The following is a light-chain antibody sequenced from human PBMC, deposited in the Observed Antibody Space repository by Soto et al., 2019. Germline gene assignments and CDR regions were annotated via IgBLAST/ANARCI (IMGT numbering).Light chain of an antibody. J-gene: IGKJ1*01. CDR1: QSVSSSY. V-gene: IGKV3-20*01. CDR2: GAS. Sequence: EIVLTQSPGTLSSSPGERVTLSCRASQSVSSSYVAWYQQKPGQATRLLIYGASSRVTGIPDRFRGSGSGTDFTLTIARVEPEDCAVYYCQQYGNSPPWTFGQGTKVEIK. CDR3: QQYGNSPPWT.